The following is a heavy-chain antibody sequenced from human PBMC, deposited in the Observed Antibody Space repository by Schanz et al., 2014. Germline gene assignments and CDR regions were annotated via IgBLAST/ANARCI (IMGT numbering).Heavy chain of an antibody. CDR3: ATASSPVREAGAGSSFHL. Sequence: EVQLVESGGGLVKPGGSLRLSCATSGFTLNNAWMNWVRQAPGKGLQWVARIKSKTDGGTADYAAPMKGRFTISRDDSKNTLFLQMNSLETEDTAVYYCATASSPVREAGAGSSFHLWGQGTLVTVSS. D-gene: IGHD6-13*01. J-gene: IGHJ5*02. V-gene: IGHV3-15*01. CDR1: GFTLNNAW. CDR2: IKSKTDGGTA.